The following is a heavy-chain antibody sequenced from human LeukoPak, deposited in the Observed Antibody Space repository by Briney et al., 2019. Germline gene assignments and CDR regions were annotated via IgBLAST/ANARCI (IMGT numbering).Heavy chain of an antibody. J-gene: IGHJ4*02. Sequence: ASVKVFWKASGYTFSAYYMHLVRQAPRQGLELMGGINPKSGSTNFAQIFQGTVTITRDTAIRPSYLELRRPRSHDTALDYWAREDTDNYYFYYWGQGTLVTVSS. CDR2: INPKSGST. CDR1: GYTFSAYY. CDR3: AREDTDNYYFYY. D-gene: IGHD5-18*01. V-gene: IGHV1-2*02.